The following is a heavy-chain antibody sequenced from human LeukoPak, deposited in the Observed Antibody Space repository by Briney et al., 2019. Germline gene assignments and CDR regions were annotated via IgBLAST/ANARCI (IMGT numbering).Heavy chain of an antibody. CDR3: AKAEPYGMDV. CDR1: GFTFDDYV. J-gene: IGHJ6*02. V-gene: IGHV3-9*01. Sequence: GRSLRLSCAASGFTFDDYVMHWVRQAPGKGLEWVSGISWNSGRIGYADSVKGRFTISRDNAKNSLYLQMNSLRAEDTAVYYCAKAEPYGMDVWGQGTTVTVSS. CDR2: ISWNSGRI.